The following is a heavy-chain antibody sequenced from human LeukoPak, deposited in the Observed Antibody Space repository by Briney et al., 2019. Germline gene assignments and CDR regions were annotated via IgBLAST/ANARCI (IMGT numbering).Heavy chain of an antibody. CDR2: ISSSGSNI. J-gene: IGHJ1*01. V-gene: IGHV3-48*03. Sequence: GGSLRLSCAASGFTFSSYEMNWVRQAPGKGLEWVSYISSSGSNIYYADSVKGRFTISRDNAKNSLYLQMNNLRAEDTAVYYCARGTTFQDWGQGTLVTVSS. CDR1: GFTFSSYE. CDR3: ARGTTFQD. D-gene: IGHD4-11*01.